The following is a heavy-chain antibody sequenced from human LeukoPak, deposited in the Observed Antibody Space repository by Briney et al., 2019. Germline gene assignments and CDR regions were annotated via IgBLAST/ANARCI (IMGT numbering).Heavy chain of an antibody. Sequence: ASVKVSCKASGYTFTSYYMHWVRQAPGQGLEWIGIINPSGGSTSYAQKFQGRVTMTRDMSTSTVYMELSSLRSEDTAVYYCARDRLVATSLFDYWGQGTLVTVSS. CDR3: ARDRLVATSLFDY. J-gene: IGHJ4*02. CDR2: INPSGGST. D-gene: IGHD5-12*01. CDR1: GYTFTSYY. V-gene: IGHV1-46*01.